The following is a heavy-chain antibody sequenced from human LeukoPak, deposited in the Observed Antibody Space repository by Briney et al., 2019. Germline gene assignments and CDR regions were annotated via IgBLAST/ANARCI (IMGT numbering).Heavy chain of an antibody. J-gene: IGHJ4*02. D-gene: IGHD3-22*01. V-gene: IGHV1-69*13. CDR2: IIPIFGTA. Sequence: GASVKVSCKASGGTFSSYAIGWVRQAPGQGLEWMGGIIPIFGTANYAQKFQGRVTITADESTSTAYMELSSLRSEDTAVYYCARYYYDSSGYYTVDYWGQGTLVTVSS. CDR1: GGTFSSYA. CDR3: ARYYYDSSGYYTVDY.